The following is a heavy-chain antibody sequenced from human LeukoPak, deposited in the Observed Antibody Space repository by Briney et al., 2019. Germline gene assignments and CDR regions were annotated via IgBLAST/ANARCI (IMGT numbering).Heavy chain of an antibody. D-gene: IGHD3-10*01. CDR1: GLTFSGSA. CDR3: TSQEDRGDY. Sequence: GGSLKLSCAASGLTFSGSAIHWVRQASRKGLEWVGRIRSKGNNYATAYAASVKGRFTISRDDSKNTAYLQMNSLKPEDTAVYYCTSQEDRGDYWGQGTLVTVSS. CDR2: IRSKGNNYAT. V-gene: IGHV3-73*01. J-gene: IGHJ4*02.